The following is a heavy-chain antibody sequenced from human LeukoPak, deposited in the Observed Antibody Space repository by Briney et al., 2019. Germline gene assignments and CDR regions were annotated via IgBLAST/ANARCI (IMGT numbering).Heavy chain of an antibody. D-gene: IGHD3-22*01. CDR3: ARDVYYYDSSGSQYNWFDP. V-gene: IGHV4-59*01. J-gene: IGHJ5*02. Sequence: SETLSLTCTVSGGSISSSYWSWIRQPPGKGLEWIEYIYYSGSTNYNPSLKSRVTISVDTSKNQFSLKLSSVTAADTAVYYCARDVYYYDSSGSQYNWFDPWGQGTLVTVSS. CDR1: GGSISSSY. CDR2: IYYSGST.